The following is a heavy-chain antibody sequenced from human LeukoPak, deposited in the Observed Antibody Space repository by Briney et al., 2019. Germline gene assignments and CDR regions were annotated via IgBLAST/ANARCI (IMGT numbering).Heavy chain of an antibody. D-gene: IGHD1-26*01. J-gene: IGHJ4*02. V-gene: IGHV3-66*01. CDR3: AVREWADY. CDR1: GFIVSNNY. Sequence: GGSLRLSCAASGFIVSNNYMSWVRQTPGMGLEWVSVIYSGGRTYYADSVKGRFTISRDNSKNTLYLQMNSLRAEDTAVYYCAVREWADYWGQGTLVTVSS. CDR2: IYSGGRT.